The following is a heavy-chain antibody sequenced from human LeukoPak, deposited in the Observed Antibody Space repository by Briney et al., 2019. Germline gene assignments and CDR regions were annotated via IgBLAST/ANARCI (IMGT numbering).Heavy chain of an antibody. D-gene: IGHD6-13*01. CDR1: EGTFNNYA. V-gene: IGHV1-69*10. J-gene: IGHJ5*02. Sequence: SVNASWKATEGTFNNYAISWVRQAPGQVLECIRRIIPILGIANYAQKFQGRVTITADKSTSTAYMEINSLRYEDTAVYYCATEPHHSTSWLNWFDPWGQGTLVTVSS. CDR2: IIPILGIA. CDR3: ATEPHHSTSWLNWFDP.